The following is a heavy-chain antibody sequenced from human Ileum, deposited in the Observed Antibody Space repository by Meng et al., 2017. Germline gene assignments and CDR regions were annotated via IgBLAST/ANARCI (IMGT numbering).Heavy chain of an antibody. CDR3: AQRGGYYGSGSYPDAFDI. CDR2: ISGSGGST. V-gene: IGHV3-23*01. CDR1: GFIVSNNY. J-gene: IGHJ3*02. D-gene: IGHD3-10*01. Sequence: GESLKISCAASGFIVSNNYMNWVRQAPGKGLEWVSVISGSGGSTYYADSVKGRFTISRDNSKNTLYLQMNSLRAEDTAVYYCAQRGGYYGSGSYPDAFDIWGQGTMVTVSS.